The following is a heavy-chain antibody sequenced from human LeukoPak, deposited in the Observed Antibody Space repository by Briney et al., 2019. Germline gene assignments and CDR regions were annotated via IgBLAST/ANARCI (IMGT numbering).Heavy chain of an antibody. CDR1: GYTFTSYG. J-gene: IGHJ4*02. D-gene: IGHD3-22*01. V-gene: IGHV1-18*01. CDR2: ISAYNGNT. Sequence: AAVKVSCKASGYTFTSYGIGWVRQAPGQGLEWMGWISAYNGNTNYAQKLQGRVTMTTDTSTSTAYMNLRSLRSDDTAVYYCAREVPYDSSFYYQPFDYWGQGTLVTVSS. CDR3: AREVPYDSSFYYQPFDY.